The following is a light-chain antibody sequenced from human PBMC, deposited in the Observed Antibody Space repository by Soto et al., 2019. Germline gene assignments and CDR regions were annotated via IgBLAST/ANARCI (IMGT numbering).Light chain of an antibody. CDR2: EGS. V-gene: IGLV2-23*03. Sequence: QSALTQPASVSGSPGQSITISCTGTSSDVGSYNLVSWYQQHPGKAPKLMIYEGSKRPSGVSNRFSGSKSGNTASLTLSGLQAEDEADYYCCSYAGSSTFAFGGGTKLTVL. J-gene: IGLJ2*01. CDR1: SSDVGSYNL. CDR3: CSYAGSSTFA.